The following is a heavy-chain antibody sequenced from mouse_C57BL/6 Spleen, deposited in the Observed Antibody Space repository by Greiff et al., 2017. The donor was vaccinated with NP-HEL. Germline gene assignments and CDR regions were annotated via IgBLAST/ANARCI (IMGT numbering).Heavy chain of an antibody. V-gene: IGHV1-18*01. CDR1: GYTFTDYN. Sequence: VQLKESGPELVKPGASVKIPCKASGYTFTDYNMDWVKQSHGKSLEWIGDINPNNGGTIYNQKFKGKATLTVDKSSSTAYMELRSLTSEDTAVYYCARRHGYYDYWGQGTTLTVSS. CDR3: ARRHGYYDY. J-gene: IGHJ2*01. D-gene: IGHD2-3*01. CDR2: INPNNGGT.